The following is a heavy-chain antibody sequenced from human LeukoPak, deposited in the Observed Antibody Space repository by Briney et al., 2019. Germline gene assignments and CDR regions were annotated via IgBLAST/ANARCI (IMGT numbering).Heavy chain of an antibody. J-gene: IGHJ4*02. D-gene: IGHD3-16*01. CDR1: GFAFSGYW. Sequence: GGSLRLSCAASGFAFSGYWMAWVRQAPGRGLEWVAHIKQDGSAKNYVDPVKGRFTISRDNAKNSVYLQLDTLRAEDTAVYFCARDDYLGYWGQGTLVTVSS. V-gene: IGHV3-7*05. CDR2: IKQDGSAK. CDR3: ARDDYLGY.